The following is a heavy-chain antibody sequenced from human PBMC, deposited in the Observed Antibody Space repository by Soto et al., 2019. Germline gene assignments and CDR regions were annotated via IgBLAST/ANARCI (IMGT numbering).Heavy chain of an antibody. CDR2: ISSSSSYI. V-gene: IGHV3-21*01. CDR3: ARDGDDFWSAYYYDGMDV. D-gene: IGHD3-3*01. J-gene: IGHJ6*02. CDR1: GFTFSSYS. Sequence: GGSLRLSCAASGFTFSSYSMNWVRQAPGKGLEWVSSISSSSSYIYYADSVKGRFTISRDNAKNSLYLQMNSLRAEDTAVYYCARDGDDFWSAYYYDGMDVWGQGTTVTVSS.